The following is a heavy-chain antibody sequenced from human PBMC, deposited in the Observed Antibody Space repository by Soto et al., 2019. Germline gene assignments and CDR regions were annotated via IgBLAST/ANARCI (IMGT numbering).Heavy chain of an antibody. CDR1: GFTFSSYE. CDR3: AREGMVRGVIILPYSYYGMDV. Sequence: PGGSLRLSCGASGFTFSSYEMNWVRQAPGKGLEWVSYISSSGSTIYYADSVKGRFTISRDNAKNSLYLQMDSLRAEDTAVYYCAREGMVRGVIILPYSYYGMDVWGQGTTVTVSS. J-gene: IGHJ6*02. V-gene: IGHV3-48*03. CDR2: ISSSGSTI. D-gene: IGHD3-10*01.